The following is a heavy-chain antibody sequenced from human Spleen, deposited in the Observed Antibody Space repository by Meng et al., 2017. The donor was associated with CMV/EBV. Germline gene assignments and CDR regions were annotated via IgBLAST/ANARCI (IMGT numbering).Heavy chain of an antibody. CDR2: IYSGGST. V-gene: IGHV3-66*02. CDR3: ARRKYDSGDYYHHAFDI. CDR1: GFTFSSYA. D-gene: IGHD3-22*01. Sequence: GGSLRLSCAASGFTFSSYAMSWVRQAPGKGLEWVSIIYSGGSTYYADSVKGRFTISRDNSKNTVYLQMNGLRAEDTAVYYCARRKYDSGDYYHHAFDIWGQGTLVTVSS. J-gene: IGHJ3*02.